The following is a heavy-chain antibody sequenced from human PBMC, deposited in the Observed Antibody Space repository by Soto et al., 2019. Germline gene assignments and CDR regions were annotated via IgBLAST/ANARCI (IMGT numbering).Heavy chain of an antibody. V-gene: IGHV1-69*06. CDR1: GCTLSSRA. Sequence: SMRVTCRASGCTLSSRAISWGPRAHGQGLEWMGGIIPIFGTANYAQKFQGRVTITADKSTRTAYMELSSLRSEDTAVYYCARDHGTHSSPFGPWGQGTLVTVSS. CDR2: IIPIFGTA. D-gene: IGHD6-13*01. J-gene: IGHJ5*02. CDR3: ARDHGTHSSPFGP.